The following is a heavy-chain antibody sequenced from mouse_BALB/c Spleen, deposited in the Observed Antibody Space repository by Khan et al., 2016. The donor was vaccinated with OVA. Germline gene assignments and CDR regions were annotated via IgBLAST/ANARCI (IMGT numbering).Heavy chain of an antibody. CDR3: ASSEGTYGDFAY. Sequence: DLVKPGASVKLSCTAAGYTFTSYWINWIKQRPGQGLEWLGRIAPGSGDAYYNELFKGKTTLTVDPSSSTTYIQLSSLSSEDSAVXCCASSEGTYGDFAYWGQGAILTVSS. J-gene: IGHJ2*01. CDR2: IAPGSGDA. CDR1: GYTFTSYW. D-gene: IGHD1-1*02. V-gene: IGHV1S41*01.